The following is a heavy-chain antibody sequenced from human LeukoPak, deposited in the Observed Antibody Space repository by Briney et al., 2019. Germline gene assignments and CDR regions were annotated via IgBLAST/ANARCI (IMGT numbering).Heavy chain of an antibody. CDR3: ARDTDYYGSGRHGYFDH. CDR2: IYSGGST. CDR1: VSTVRSNF. D-gene: IGHD3-10*01. V-gene: IGHV3-66*01. J-gene: IGHJ1*01. Sequence: GGSLRLSCEPSVSTVRSNFMGWVRQTPEKGLEWVSLIYSGGSTYYADSVKGRFTISRDNSKNTLHLQMNSLRAEDTAVYYSARDTDYYGSGRHGYFDHWGQGTLVTVSS.